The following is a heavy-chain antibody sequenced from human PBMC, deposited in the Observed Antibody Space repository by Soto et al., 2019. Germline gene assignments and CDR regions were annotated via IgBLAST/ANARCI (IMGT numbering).Heavy chain of an antibody. D-gene: IGHD3-16*01. J-gene: IGHJ6*03. CDR2: IIPILGIA. CDR3: ASKVGGSGQPGVYYYYYMDV. V-gene: IGHV1-69*02. Sequence: QVQLVQSGAEVKKPGSSVKVSCKASGGTFSSYTISWVRQAPGQGLEWMGRIIPILGIANYAQKFQGRVTITADKSTSTAYMELSSLRSEDTAVYYCASKVGGSGQPGVYYYYYMDVWGKGTTVTVAS. CDR1: GGTFSSYT.